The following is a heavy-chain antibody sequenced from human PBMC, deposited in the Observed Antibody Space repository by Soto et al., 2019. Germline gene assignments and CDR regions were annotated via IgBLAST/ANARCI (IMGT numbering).Heavy chain of an antibody. CDR3: ARPQFSGTYHDPFKI. Sequence: SETLSLTCTVSGHSISISTYYWGWLRQPPGRGLEWIGSVYYGENTYYNPSLKSRVTISVDTSKNLFSLNLSSVTAADTAMYYCARPQFSGTYHDPFKIWGPGTMVTVSS. CDR1: GHSISISTYY. V-gene: IGHV4-39*02. J-gene: IGHJ3*02. D-gene: IGHD1-26*01. CDR2: VYYGENT.